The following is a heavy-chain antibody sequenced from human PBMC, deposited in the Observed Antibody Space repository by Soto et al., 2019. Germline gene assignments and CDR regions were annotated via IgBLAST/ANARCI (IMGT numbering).Heavy chain of an antibody. CDR3: VRGRGFMSRNALDF. CDR1: GGSFRGYY. CDR2: INHSGSR. Sequence: QVQLQQWGAGLLRPSETLSLTCAVYGGSFRGYYWTWIRQSPGGGLEWIGEINHSGSRNSNPSLKSRLTISVDTSKTQFSMNLTSVTAADAAVYYCVRGRGFMSRNALDFWGQGTRVIVSS. V-gene: IGHV4-34*01. J-gene: IGHJ3*01.